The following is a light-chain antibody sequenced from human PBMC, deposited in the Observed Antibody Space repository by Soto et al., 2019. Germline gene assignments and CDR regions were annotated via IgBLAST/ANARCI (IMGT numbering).Light chain of an antibody. V-gene: IGKV3-15*01. J-gene: IGKJ1*01. CDR3: QQYSNWPPWT. Sequence: EIVMTQSPATLSVSPGDTATLSCRASQSLGGNLAWYQQKPGQAPRLLIFRASSRATGVPARFSASGSGTEFTLTISGLQSEDFAVYYCQQYSNWPPWTFGPGTKAEIK. CDR1: QSLGGN. CDR2: RAS.